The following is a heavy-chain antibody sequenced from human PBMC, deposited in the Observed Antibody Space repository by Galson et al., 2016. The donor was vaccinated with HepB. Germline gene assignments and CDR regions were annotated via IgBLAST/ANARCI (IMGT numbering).Heavy chain of an antibody. V-gene: IGHV3-66*01. CDR1: GFTVSNNY. CDR3: ARNRHCSGGSCYGA. D-gene: IGHD2-15*01. Sequence: SLRLSCAASGFTVSNNYMRWVRQAPGKGLEWVSLIYSGGSTYYADSVKGRFTISRDSSKNTLYLQMNSLRAEDPAVYYCARNRHCSGGSCYGAWGQGTLGTVSS. J-gene: IGHJ5*02. CDR2: IYSGGST.